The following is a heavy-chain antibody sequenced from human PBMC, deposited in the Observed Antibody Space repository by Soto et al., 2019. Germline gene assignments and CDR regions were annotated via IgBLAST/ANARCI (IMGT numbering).Heavy chain of an antibody. Sequence: EVQLVESGGGLVQPGGSLRLSCAASGFTFSTYWMTWVRQAPGKGLEWVANIKEDGSEKYYVDSVKGRFTISRDNAKNSLYLQMNSLRTEDTAVYYCARPGSGYDILSGHYFYYFHAMDVWGQGTTVTVSS. J-gene: IGHJ6*02. V-gene: IGHV3-7*01. CDR3: ARPGSGYDILSGHYFYYFHAMDV. CDR2: IKEDGSEK. CDR1: GFTFSTYW. D-gene: IGHD3-9*01.